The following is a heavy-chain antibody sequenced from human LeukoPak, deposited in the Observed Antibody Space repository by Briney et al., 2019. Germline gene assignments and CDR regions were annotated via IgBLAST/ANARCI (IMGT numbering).Heavy chain of an antibody. CDR2: FDSEEYDT. CDR3: ATLEPEPGDFGGLAY. V-gene: IGHV1-24*01. D-gene: IGHD4-17*01. CDR1: GDTLTALA. J-gene: IGHJ4*02. Sequence: ASVKVSCKVPGDTLTALALHWVRQAPGKGFEWIGGFDSEEYDTVYAQKFQGRVTMTEDTSTDTAYMELSSLYFEDTAVYYCATLEPEPGDFGGLAYWGQGTLVTVSS.